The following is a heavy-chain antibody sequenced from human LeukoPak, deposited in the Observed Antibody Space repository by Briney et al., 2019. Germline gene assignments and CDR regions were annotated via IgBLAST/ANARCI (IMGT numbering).Heavy chain of an antibody. D-gene: IGHD6-6*01. CDR2: IYHSGST. V-gene: IGHV4-30-2*01. CDR3: ARDSSSSLGVGFDY. Sequence: SETLSLTCTVSGGSISSGGYYWSWIRQPPGKGLEWIGYIYHSGSTYYNPSLKSRVTISVDRSKNQFSLKLSSVTAADTAVYYCARDSSSSLGVGFDYWGQGTLVTVSS. J-gene: IGHJ4*02. CDR1: GGSISSGGYY.